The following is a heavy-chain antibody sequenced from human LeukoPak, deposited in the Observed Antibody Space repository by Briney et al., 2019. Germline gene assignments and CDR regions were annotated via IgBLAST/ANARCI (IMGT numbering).Heavy chain of an antibody. D-gene: IGHD5-12*01. CDR3: ARGGYEYYYYYYMDV. CDR2: IYYSGST. CDR1: GGSISSYY. Sequence: SETLSLTCTVSGGSISSYYWSWIRQPPGKGLEWIGYIYYSGSTNYNPSLKSRVTISVDTSKNQFSLKLSSVTAADTAVYYCARGGYEYYYYYYMDVWGKGTTVTISS. J-gene: IGHJ6*03. V-gene: IGHV4-59*01.